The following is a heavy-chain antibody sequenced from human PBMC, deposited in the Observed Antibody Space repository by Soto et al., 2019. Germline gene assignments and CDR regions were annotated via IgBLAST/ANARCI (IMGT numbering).Heavy chain of an antibody. D-gene: IGHD5-12*01. CDR1: GFTFDDYA. V-gene: IGHV3-9*01. J-gene: IGHJ3*02. CDR3: AKDMSIVATWDDAFDI. Sequence: PGGSLRLSCAASGFTFDDYAMHWVRQAPGKGLEWVSGISWNSGSIGYADSVKGRFTISRDNAKNSLYLQMNSLRAEDTALYYCAKDMSIVATWDDAFDIWGQGTMLTVSS. CDR2: ISWNSGSI.